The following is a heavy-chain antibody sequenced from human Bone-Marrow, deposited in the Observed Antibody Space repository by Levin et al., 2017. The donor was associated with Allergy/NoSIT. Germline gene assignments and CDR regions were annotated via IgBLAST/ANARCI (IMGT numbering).Heavy chain of an antibody. CDR3: ARGELLRGEGDS. J-gene: IGHJ4*02. CDR2: IYYSGST. Sequence: PSETLSLTCTVSGASIITDEYYWSWIRQSPGKGLEWIGYIYYSGSTYYNPSFKSRFIISVDTSKNQFSLKLSSVTAADTAMYYCARGELLRGEGDSWGQGTLVTVSS. CDR1: GASIITDEYY. D-gene: IGHD1-26*01. V-gene: IGHV4-30-4*01.